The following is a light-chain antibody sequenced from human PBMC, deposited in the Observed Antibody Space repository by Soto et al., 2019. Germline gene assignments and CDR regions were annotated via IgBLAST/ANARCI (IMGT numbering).Light chain of an antibody. CDR1: SGHINYA. J-gene: IGLJ3*02. Sequence: QSVLIQSPSASASLGASVKLTCTLSSGHINYAIAWYQQQPDKGPRYLMKLNSDGRHTKGDGIPDRFSGSSSGAERYLTISSLQYEDEAGYYCQNWDTGIWVFGGGTNLTVL. V-gene: IGLV4-69*01. CDR2: LNSDGRH. CDR3: QNWDTGIWV.